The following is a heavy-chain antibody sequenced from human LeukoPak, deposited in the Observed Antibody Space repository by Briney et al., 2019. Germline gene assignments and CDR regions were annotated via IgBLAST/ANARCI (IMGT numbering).Heavy chain of an antibody. CDR1: GGSISSYY. J-gene: IGHJ4*02. CDR3: AGRGYSYGNDY. D-gene: IGHD5-18*01. V-gene: IGHV4-59*01. Sequence: PLETLSPTCTVSGGSISSYYWSWIRQPPGKGLEWIGYIYYSGSTNYNPSLKSRVTISVDTSKNQFSLKLSSATAADTAVYYCAGRGYSYGNDYWGQGTLVTVSS. CDR2: IYYSGST.